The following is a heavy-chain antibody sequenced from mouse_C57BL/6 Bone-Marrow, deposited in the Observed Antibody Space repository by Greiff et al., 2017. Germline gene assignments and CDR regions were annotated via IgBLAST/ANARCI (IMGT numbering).Heavy chain of an antibody. J-gene: IGHJ3*01. Sequence: QVQLQQPGAELVKPGASVKMSCKASGYTFTSYWITWVKQRPGQGLEWIGDIYPGSGSTNYNEKFKSKATLTVDTSSSTAYMQLSSLTSEDSAVYYCVSYYYGSGGFAYWGQGTLVTVSA. CDR3: VSYYYGSGGFAY. CDR1: GYTFTSYW. D-gene: IGHD1-1*01. CDR2: IYPGSGST. V-gene: IGHV1-55*01.